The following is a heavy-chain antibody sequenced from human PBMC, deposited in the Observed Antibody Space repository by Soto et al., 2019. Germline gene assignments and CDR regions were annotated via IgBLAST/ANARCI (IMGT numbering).Heavy chain of an antibody. V-gene: IGHV3-74*01. CDR3: AREGDDYGDYVSVGWFDP. CDR2: INSDGSST. CDR1: GFTFSSYW. Sequence: GGSLRLSCAASGFTFSSYWMHWVRQAPGKGLVWVSRINSDGSSTSYADSVKGRFTISRDNAKNTLYLQMNSLRAEDTAVYYCAREGDDYGDYVSVGWFDPWGQGTLVTVSS. D-gene: IGHD4-17*01. J-gene: IGHJ5*02.